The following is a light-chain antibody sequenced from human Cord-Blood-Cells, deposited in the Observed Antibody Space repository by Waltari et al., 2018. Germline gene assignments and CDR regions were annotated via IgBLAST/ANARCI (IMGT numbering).Light chain of an antibody. CDR1: SSDVGSFYL. CDR3: CSYAGSSTWV. V-gene: IGLV2-23*01. CDR2: EGS. J-gene: IGLJ3*02. Sequence: GLTQPASVSGSPGQSITISRTGTSSDVGSFYLVSWYQQHPGKAPQLMIYEGSKRPSGVSNRFSGSKSGNTASLTISGLQAEDEADYYCCSYAGSSTWVFGGGTKLTVL.